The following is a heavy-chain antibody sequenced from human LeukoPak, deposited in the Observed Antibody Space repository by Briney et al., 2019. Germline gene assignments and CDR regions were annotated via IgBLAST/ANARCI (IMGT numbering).Heavy chain of an antibody. CDR3: ARGMDGYGPDAFDI. J-gene: IGHJ3*02. Sequence: GGSLRLSCVASGFTFSSNVLNRVRQAPGKGLEWVSVSGTYGRTQYADSVKGRFTISRDSSKNTLYLQINSLRVEDTAVYYCARGMDGYGPDAFDIWGQGTMVTVPS. CDR2: SGTYGRT. V-gene: IGHV3-23*01. D-gene: IGHD5-24*01. CDR1: GFTFSSNV.